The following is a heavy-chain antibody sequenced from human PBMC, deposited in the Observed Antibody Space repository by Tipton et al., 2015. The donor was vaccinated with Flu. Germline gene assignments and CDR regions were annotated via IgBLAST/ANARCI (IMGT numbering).Heavy chain of an antibody. CDR2: INHGGST. Sequence: TLSLTCAVYGGSFSGYYWSWIRQPPGKGLEWIGEINHGGSTNYNPSLKSRVTISVDTSKNQFSLKLSSVTAVDTAVYYCARAPSGGSSIAARPNWFDPWGQGTLVTVSS. D-gene: IGHD6-6*01. CDR3: ARAPSGGSSIAARPNWFDP. J-gene: IGHJ5*02. V-gene: IGHV4-34*01. CDR1: GGSFSGYY.